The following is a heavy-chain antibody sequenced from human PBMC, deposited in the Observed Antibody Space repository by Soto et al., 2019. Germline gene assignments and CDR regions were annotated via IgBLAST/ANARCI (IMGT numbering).Heavy chain of an antibody. CDR1: GFTFSNSA. D-gene: IGHD2-15*01. V-gene: IGHV3-23*01. J-gene: IGHJ6*03. CDR2: ISYSGVST. Sequence: GGSLRLSCAASGFTFSNSAMSWVRQATGKGLEWVSAISYSGVSTYYADSVKGRFTVSRDNSQNTLYLQMNSLRAEDTAVYYCAKGGYCSAASCYGNYFMDVWGRGTTVTVSS. CDR3: AKGGYCSAASCYGNYFMDV.